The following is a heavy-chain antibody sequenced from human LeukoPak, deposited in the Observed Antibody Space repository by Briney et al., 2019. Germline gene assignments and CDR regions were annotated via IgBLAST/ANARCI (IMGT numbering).Heavy chain of an antibody. Sequence: PSETLSPTCTVSGDSISSSYWSWIRQPPGRGLEWIGHIYYSKSTTYNPSLKSRLTMSIDTSKNQFSLKLSSVTAADTAVYYCARHYSSGTYPLDYWGQGTLVTVSS. CDR1: GDSISSSY. D-gene: IGHD3-10*01. J-gene: IGHJ4*02. CDR3: ARHYSSGTYPLDY. CDR2: IYYSKST. V-gene: IGHV4-59*08.